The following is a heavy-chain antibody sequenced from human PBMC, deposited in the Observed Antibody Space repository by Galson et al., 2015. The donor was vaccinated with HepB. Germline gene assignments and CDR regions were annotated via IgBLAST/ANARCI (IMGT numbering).Heavy chain of an antibody. CDR2: INTYNGNT. CDR3: ARAGGSYYDVSSYWGYGWFDP. CDR1: GYSFTSYG. D-gene: IGHD3-22*01. Sequence: SVKVSCKASGYSFTSYGISWVRQAPGQGLEWMGWINTYNGNTNYAQNLQGRVTMTTDTSTRTAYMELRSLRSDDTAVYYCARAGGSYYDVSSYWGYGWFDPWGQGTLVTVSS. J-gene: IGHJ5*02. V-gene: IGHV1-18*04.